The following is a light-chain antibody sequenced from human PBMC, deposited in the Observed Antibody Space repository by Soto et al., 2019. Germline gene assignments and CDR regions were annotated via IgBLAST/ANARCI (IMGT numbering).Light chain of an antibody. CDR3: LQDYNYPIT. J-gene: IGKJ5*01. CDR2: AAS. Sequence: AIQVTQYPSSLSSSLGDIVTIPFRASQCIRNDLGWYQQKPGKAPKLLIYAASSLQSGVPSRFSGSGSGTDFTLTISSLQPEDFATYYCLQDYNYPITFGQGTRLETK. CDR1: QCIRND. V-gene: IGKV1-6*01.